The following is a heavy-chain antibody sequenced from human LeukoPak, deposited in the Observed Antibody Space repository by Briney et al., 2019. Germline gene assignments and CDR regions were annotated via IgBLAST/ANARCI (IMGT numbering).Heavy chain of an antibody. CDR2: IKHDGSEK. J-gene: IGHJ1*01. CDR1: GFTFGNYW. D-gene: IGHD6-13*01. CDR3: ARDPGSSSIWPEYFHH. V-gene: IGHV3-7*04. Sequence: GGSLRLSCAASGFTFGNYWMNWVRQAPGKGLEWVANIKHDGSEKYFGDSVKGRFTISRDNAKNSLYLQMNSLRAEDTAVYYCARDPGSSSIWPEYFHHWGQGTLVTVSS.